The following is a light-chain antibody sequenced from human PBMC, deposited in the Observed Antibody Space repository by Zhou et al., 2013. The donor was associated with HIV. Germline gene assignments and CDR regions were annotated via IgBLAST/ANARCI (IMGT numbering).Light chain of an antibody. J-gene: IGKJ3*01. CDR3: QQHDHLPFT. CDR1: QDISNY. CDR2: DAS. V-gene: IGKV1-33*01. Sequence: DMQMTQSPSSLSAAVGDRVAITCQASQDISNYVNWFQQKSGKAPKLLISDASKLATGVPSRFSGSRSGTDFTFTINSLQPEDVATYFCQQHDHLPFTFGPGTKVHIK.